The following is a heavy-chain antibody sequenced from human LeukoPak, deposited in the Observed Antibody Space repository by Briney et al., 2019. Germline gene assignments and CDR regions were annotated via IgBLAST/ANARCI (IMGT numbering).Heavy chain of an antibody. CDR1: GGSISSYY. Sequence: SSETLSLTCTVSGGSISSYYWSWIRQPPGKGLEWIGYIYTSGSTNYNPSLKSRVTISVDTSKNQFSLKLSSVTAADTAVYYCARGVKGPYCSSTSCLLFDPWGQGTLVTVSS. V-gene: IGHV4-4*09. CDR3: ARGVKGPYCSSTSCLLFDP. D-gene: IGHD2-2*01. J-gene: IGHJ5*02. CDR2: IYTSGST.